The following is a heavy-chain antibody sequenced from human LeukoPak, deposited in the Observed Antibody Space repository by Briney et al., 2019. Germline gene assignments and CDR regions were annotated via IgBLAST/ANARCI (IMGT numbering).Heavy chain of an antibody. CDR2: IKQDGSEK. CDR3: ARVELWRDYYYYMDV. Sequence: GGSLRLSCAASGFTFSSYWMSWVRQAPGKGLEGVANIKQDGSEKYYVDSVKGRFTISRDNAKNSLYLQMNSLRDEDTDVYYCARVELWRDYYYYMDVWGKGTTVTVSS. V-gene: IGHV3-7*01. J-gene: IGHJ6*03. CDR1: GFTFSSYW. D-gene: IGHD5-18*01.